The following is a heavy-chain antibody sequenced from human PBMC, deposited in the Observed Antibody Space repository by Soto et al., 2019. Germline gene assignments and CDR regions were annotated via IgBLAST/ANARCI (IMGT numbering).Heavy chain of an antibody. CDR1: GFTFSDSY. CDR2: ISGSSGYT. D-gene: IGHD3-10*01. V-gene: IGHV3-11*06. Sequence: QVQLVESGGGLVKPGGSLRLSCAASGFTFSDSYMSWIRQAPGKGLQWVAYISGSSGYTGYADSVKGRFTISRDNAKNSLYLQKNRLRAEDTAVYYCARDRGGYGPPDVWGQGTTVTVSS. CDR3: ARDRGGYGPPDV. J-gene: IGHJ6*02.